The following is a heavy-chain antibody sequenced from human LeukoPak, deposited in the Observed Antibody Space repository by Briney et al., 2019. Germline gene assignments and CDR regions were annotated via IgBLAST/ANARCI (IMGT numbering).Heavy chain of an antibody. CDR3: ARNEYYGSGSYYGAFDI. CDR2: IYYSGST. D-gene: IGHD3-10*01. J-gene: IGHJ3*02. Sequence: SETLSLTCTVSGGSISSYYWSWIRQPPEKGLEWIGYIYYSGSTNYNPSLKSRVTISVDTSKNQFSLKLSSVTAADTAVYYCARNEYYGSGSYYGAFDIWGQGTMVTVSS. V-gene: IGHV4-59*01. CDR1: GGSISSYY.